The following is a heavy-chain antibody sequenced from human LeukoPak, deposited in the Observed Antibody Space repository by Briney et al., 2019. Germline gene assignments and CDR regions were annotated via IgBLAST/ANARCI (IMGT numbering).Heavy chain of an antibody. Sequence: ASVKVSCKASGYTFTGYFMHWVRQAPGQGLEWMGWIYPNSGGTNYAQKFQGRVTMTRDTSISTAYMEVSRLRADDTAVYYCARDERYDSSGYPFDYWGQGALVTVSS. CDR2: IYPNSGGT. V-gene: IGHV1-2*02. D-gene: IGHD3-22*01. CDR3: ARDERYDSSGYPFDY. J-gene: IGHJ4*02. CDR1: GYTFTGYF.